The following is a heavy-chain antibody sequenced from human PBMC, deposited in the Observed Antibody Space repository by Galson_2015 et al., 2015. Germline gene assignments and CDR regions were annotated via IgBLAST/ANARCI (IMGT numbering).Heavy chain of an antibody. CDR2: IIPIFGTA. V-gene: IGHV1-69*13. J-gene: IGHJ4*02. Sequence: SVKVSCKASGGTFSSYAISWVRQAPGQGLEWMGGIIPIFGTANYAQKFQGRVTITADESTSTAYMELSSLRSEDTAVYYCARVARAAALKRENRFDYWGQGTLVTVSS. D-gene: IGHD6-13*01. CDR3: ARVARAAALKRENRFDY. CDR1: GGTFSSYA.